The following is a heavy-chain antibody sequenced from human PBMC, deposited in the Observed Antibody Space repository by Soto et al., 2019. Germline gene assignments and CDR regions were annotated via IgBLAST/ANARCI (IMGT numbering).Heavy chain of an antibody. CDR3: ARDKGRQQLGGNYYYILDV. CDR2: IMPVFATP. CDR1: GGTFSTSA. Sequence: QVQLVQSGAEVKKPGSSVKVSCKASGGTFSTSAISWVRQAPGQGLEWVGGIMPVFATPDYAQKFQGRVTITADESTTTAYLELTSLRTDDTAVYYCARDKGRQQLGGNYYYILDVWGQGTAITVCS. D-gene: IGHD3-3*02. V-gene: IGHV1-69*12. J-gene: IGHJ6*02.